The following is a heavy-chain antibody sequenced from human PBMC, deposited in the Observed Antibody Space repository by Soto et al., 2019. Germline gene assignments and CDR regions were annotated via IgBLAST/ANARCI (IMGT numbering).Heavy chain of an antibody. CDR2: IVPIFGKP. J-gene: IGHJ4*02. CDR3: ARGKDGSDYYFDS. CDR1: GDTFSDYT. D-gene: IGHD3-22*01. Sequence: QVQLVQSGAEVTKPGSSVKVSCKASGDTFSDYTISWVRQAPGQGLECMGGIVPIFGKPTYTQKFQGRVTITADESTTTAYMELSSLRSEDTATYYCARGKDGSDYYFDSWGQGTLVTVSS. V-gene: IGHV1-69*01.